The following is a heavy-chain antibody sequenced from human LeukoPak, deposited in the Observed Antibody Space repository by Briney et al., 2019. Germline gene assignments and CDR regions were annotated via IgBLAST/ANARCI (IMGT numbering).Heavy chain of an antibody. CDR2: ISSNSGGI. D-gene: IGHD3-22*01. CDR1: GFTFSIYT. CDR3: AKDVLMTRNDYYNYFDY. Sequence: GGSLRLSCAASGFTFSIYTMNWVRQAPGKGLEWVSGISSNSGGIAYADSVKGRFTISRDNAKNSLYLQMNSLRPEDTALYYCAKDVLMTRNDYYNYFDYWGQGTLVTVSS. V-gene: IGHV3-9*01. J-gene: IGHJ4*02.